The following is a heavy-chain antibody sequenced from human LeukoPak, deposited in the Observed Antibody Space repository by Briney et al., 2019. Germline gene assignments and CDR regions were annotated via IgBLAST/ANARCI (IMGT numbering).Heavy chain of an antibody. CDR1: GFSFSDHY. Sequence: PGGSLRLSCAASGFSFSDHYMDWVRQAPGKGLEWVSRTRNKAKSHTTEYAASVKGRFTISRDDPKNSLYLQMSSLKTEDTAVYYCARVVTTVGDYGFDVWGQGTSVTVSS. J-gene: IGHJ6*02. CDR2: TRNKAKSHTT. D-gene: IGHD3-10*01. V-gene: IGHV3-72*01. CDR3: ARVVTTVGDYGFDV.